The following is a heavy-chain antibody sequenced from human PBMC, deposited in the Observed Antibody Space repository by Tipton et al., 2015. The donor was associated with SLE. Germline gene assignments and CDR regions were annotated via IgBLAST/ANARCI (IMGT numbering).Heavy chain of an antibody. CDR1: GGPINSYF. J-gene: IGHJ3*01. D-gene: IGHD2-15*01. Sequence: TLSLTCTVSGGPINSYFWSWIRQPPGKGLEWIGHVYYTGSTRYNPSLKSRLTISVDTSKNQFSLKLSSVTAADTAVYFCARRVTYCSGATCYPDAFDSWGQGTMVTVSS. CDR2: VYYTGST. CDR3: ARRVTYCSGATCYPDAFDS. V-gene: IGHV4-59*12.